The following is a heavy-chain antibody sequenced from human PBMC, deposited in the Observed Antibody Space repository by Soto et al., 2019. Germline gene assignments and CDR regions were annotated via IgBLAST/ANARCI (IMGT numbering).Heavy chain of an antibody. D-gene: IGHD3-3*01. Sequence: GQRLEWMGWINAGNGNTKYSQKFQGRVTITRDTSASTAYMERSSLRSEDTAVYYCARDRGADFFLQAEDGIRDDRSVSAFLLNRSYDL. CDR2: INAGNGNT. J-gene: IGHJ2*01. V-gene: IGHV1-3*01. CDR3: ARDRGADFFLQAEDGIRDDRSVSAFLLNRSYDL.